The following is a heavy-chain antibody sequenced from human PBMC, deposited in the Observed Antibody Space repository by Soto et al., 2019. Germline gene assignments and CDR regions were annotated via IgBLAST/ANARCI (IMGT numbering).Heavy chain of an antibody. CDR1: GYTFTGYY. J-gene: IGHJ4*02. Sequence: AAVKVSCKASGYTFTGYYMHWVRQAPGQGXEWMGWINPNSGGTNYAQKFQGRVTMTRDTSISTAYMELSRLRSDDTAVYYCAGPYFGIVAGNYGGGDFDYWGQGTLVTVSS. CDR2: INPNSGGT. CDR3: AGPYFGIVAGNYGGGDFDY. V-gene: IGHV1-2*02. D-gene: IGHD3-9*01.